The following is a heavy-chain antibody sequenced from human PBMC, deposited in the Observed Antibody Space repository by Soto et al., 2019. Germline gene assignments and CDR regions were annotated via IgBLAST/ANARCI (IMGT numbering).Heavy chain of an antibody. D-gene: IGHD3-22*01. Sequence: SETLSLTCTVSGGSISSYYWSWIRQPPGKGLEWIGYIYYSGSTNYNPSLKSRVTISVDTSKNQFSLKLSSVTAADMAVYYCGRHGAWQWLLPSFEYWGQGTLVIGSS. V-gene: IGHV4-59*08. CDR3: GRHGAWQWLLPSFEY. J-gene: IGHJ4*02. CDR2: IYYSGST. CDR1: GGSISSYY.